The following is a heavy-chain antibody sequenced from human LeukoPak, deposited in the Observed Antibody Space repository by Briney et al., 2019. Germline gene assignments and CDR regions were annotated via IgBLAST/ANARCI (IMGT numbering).Heavy chain of an antibody. CDR2: ISGSGDDT. V-gene: IGHV3-23*01. CDR3: ARRGYGHGGSFDY. D-gene: IGHD6-13*01. Sequence: GGSLRLSCAASAFTYSSYALRWVRQAPGKGLVWVSSISGSGDDTFYADSVKGRFTISRDNSKNTLYLQMDSLRAEDTAVYYCARRGYGHGGSFDYWGQETLVTVSS. CDR1: AFTYSSYA. J-gene: IGHJ4*02.